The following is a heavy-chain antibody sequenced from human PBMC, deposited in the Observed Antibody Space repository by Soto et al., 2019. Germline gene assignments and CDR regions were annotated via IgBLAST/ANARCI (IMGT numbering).Heavy chain of an antibody. J-gene: IGHJ4*02. CDR3: ARERTGDPTFFDY. CDR1: GGSVSSGDYN. D-gene: IGHD1-1*01. V-gene: IGHV4-61*08. CDR2: VYYSGST. Sequence: SETLSLTCTVSGGSVSSGDYNWSWIRQPPGKGLQWIGYVYYSGSTDYNPSLKSRVTISVDTSKNQFSLKLTPVTVADTAVYYCARERTGDPTFFDYWGQGTLVTVSS.